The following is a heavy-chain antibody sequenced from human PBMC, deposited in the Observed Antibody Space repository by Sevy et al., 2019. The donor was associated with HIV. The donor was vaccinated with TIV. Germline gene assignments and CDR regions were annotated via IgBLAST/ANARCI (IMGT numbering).Heavy chain of an antibody. CDR1: GFTFQTFA. Sequence: GGSLRLSCSAFGFTFQTFAMHWVRQAPGKGPEWVAVISYDGSSQNYADSVKGRFTISRYNSKNTLFLQMNSLTPNDTAVYSCTKESLRGNYARGDFDRWGQGTLVTVSS. D-gene: IGHD3-10*02. CDR3: TKESLRGNYARGDFDR. V-gene: IGHV3-30*18. CDR2: ISYDGSSQ. J-gene: IGHJ4*02.